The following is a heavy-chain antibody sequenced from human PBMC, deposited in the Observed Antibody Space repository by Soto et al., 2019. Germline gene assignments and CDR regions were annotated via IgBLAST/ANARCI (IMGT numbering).Heavy chain of an antibody. CDR3: ARQASGYYYGWFDP. Sequence: SETLSLTCTVSGGSILDSTYYWAWIRQSPGKGLEWIGTIFYSGGTFYTPSLKSRVTMSVDTSNNQFSLKPSSVTAADTAVYYCARQASGYYYGWFDPWGQGTLVTVSS. V-gene: IGHV4-39*01. D-gene: IGHD3-22*01. CDR2: IFYSGGT. J-gene: IGHJ5*02. CDR1: GGSILDSTYY.